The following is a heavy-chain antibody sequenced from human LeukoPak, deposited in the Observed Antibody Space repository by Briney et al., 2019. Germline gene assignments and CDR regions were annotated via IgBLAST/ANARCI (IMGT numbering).Heavy chain of an antibody. CDR3: ARAVGNTWSFDY. J-gene: IGHJ4*02. CDR2: ISDDSNYI. Sequence: AGGSLRLSCAASGFTFSDYSMNWVRQAPGKGLEWVSSISDDSNYIYYADSVKGRFTISRDNSKNTLYLQMNSLRADDMAVYYCARAVGNTWSFDYWGQGTLVTVSS. V-gene: IGHV3-21*01. CDR1: GFTFSDYS. D-gene: IGHD6-13*01.